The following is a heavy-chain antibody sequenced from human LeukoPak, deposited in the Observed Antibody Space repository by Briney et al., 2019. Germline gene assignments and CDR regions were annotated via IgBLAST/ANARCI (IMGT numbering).Heavy chain of an antibody. CDR3: ARRHYDFWSDYDFDY. CDR2: IYTSGST. J-gene: IGHJ4*02. Sequence: SETLSLTCTVSGGSISSGSYYWSWIRQPAGKGLEWIGRIYTSGSTNYNPSLKSRVTISVDASKNQFSLKLSSVTAADTAVYYCARRHYDFWSDYDFDYWGQGTLVTVSS. CDR1: GGSISSGSYY. D-gene: IGHD3-3*01. V-gene: IGHV4-61*02.